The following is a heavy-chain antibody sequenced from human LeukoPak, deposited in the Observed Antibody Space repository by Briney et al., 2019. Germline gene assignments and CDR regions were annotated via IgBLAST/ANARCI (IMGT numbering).Heavy chain of an antibody. Sequence: ASVKVSCKASGYTFTTYYMHWVRQAAGQGLVWMGLINPSGGGTRYAQKFQGRVTMTRDTSTSTVYMELSSLRSEDTAVYYCASGYKTVSVFDHWGQGTLVTVSS. J-gene: IGHJ4*02. CDR1: GYTFTTYY. CDR3: ASGYKTVSVFDH. V-gene: IGHV1-46*01. D-gene: IGHD5-24*01. CDR2: INPSGGGT.